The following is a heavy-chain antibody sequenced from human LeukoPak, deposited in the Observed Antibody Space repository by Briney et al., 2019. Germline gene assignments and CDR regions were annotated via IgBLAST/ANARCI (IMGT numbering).Heavy chain of an antibody. D-gene: IGHD2/OR15-2a*01. CDR2: IYYSGST. CDR3: ARSQGFYDY. Sequence: SETLSLTCTVSGGSFSSGGYYWSWIGQHPGKGLEWIGYIYYSGSTYYNPSLKSRVTISVDTSKNQFSLKLSSVTAADTAVYYCARSQGFYDYWGQGTLVTVSS. V-gene: IGHV4-31*03. CDR1: GGSFSSGGYY. J-gene: IGHJ4*02.